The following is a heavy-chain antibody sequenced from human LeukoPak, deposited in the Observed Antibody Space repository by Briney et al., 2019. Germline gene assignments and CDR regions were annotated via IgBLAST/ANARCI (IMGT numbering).Heavy chain of an antibody. D-gene: IGHD2-2*01. CDR1: GXSFTSYW. Sequence: GESLKISCKGSGXSFTSYWISWVRQMPGKGLEWMGRVDPRDSNTKYSPSFQGHVTISSDQSISTAYLQWSSLKASDTAIYYCARRPVATNYYYGMDVWGQGTTVTVSS. CDR3: ARRPVATNYYYGMDV. J-gene: IGHJ6*02. V-gene: IGHV5-10-1*01. CDR2: VDPRDSNT.